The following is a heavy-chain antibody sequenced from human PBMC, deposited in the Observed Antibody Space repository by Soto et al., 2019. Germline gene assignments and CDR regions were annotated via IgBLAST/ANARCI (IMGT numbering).Heavy chain of an antibody. CDR2: ISYDGSNK. CDR1: GFTFSSYG. Sequence: GGSLRLSCAASGFTFSSYGMHWVCQAPGKGLEWVAVISYDGSNKYYADSVKGRFTISRDNSKNTLYLQMNSLRAEDTAVYYCAKDQYFDYYYGMDVWGQGTTVTVSS. CDR3: AKDQYFDYYYGMDV. J-gene: IGHJ6*02. V-gene: IGHV3-30*18. D-gene: IGHD3-9*01.